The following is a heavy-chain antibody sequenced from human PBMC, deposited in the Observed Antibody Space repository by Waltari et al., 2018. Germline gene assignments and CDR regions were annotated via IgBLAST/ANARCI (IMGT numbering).Heavy chain of an antibody. D-gene: IGHD2-15*01. V-gene: IGHV1-69*01. CDR2: IIPILGIA. CDR3: ASPARGYCSGGSCYELDY. J-gene: IGHJ4*02. CDR1: GGTFSSYA. Sequence: KPGSSVKVSCKASGGTFSSYAISWVRQAPGQGLEWMGGIIPILGIANYAQKFQGRVTITADESTSTAYMELSSLRSEDTAVYYCASPARGYCSGGSCYELDYWGQGTLVTVSS.